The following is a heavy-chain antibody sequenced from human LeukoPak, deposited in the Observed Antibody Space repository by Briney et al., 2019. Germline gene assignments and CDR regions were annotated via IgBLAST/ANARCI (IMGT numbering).Heavy chain of an antibody. Sequence: GGSLRLSCAASGFTFSNYGMHWVRQAPGKGLDWVAVISYDGSNTYYAVSVKGRFTISRDNSQNTLYLQMNSLRAEDTAVYYCAKGDLSYSYYYGMDVWGQGTTVTVSS. J-gene: IGHJ6*02. CDR1: GFTFSNYG. CDR2: ISYDGSNT. CDR3: AKGDLSYSYYYGMDV. V-gene: IGHV3-30*18. D-gene: IGHD3-3*01.